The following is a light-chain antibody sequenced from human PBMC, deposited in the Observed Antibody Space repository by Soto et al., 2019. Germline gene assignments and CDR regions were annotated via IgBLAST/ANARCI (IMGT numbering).Light chain of an antibody. V-gene: IGLV1-44*01. CDR2: NNN. Sequence: QSVLTQPPSASGTPGQRVTISCSGSSSNIGSSSVNWYQQLPGTAPKLLIYNNNNQWPSGVPDRFSGSKSGTSASLAISGLQSEDEADYYCAAWDVSLNGLYVFGTGTKLTVL. J-gene: IGLJ1*01. CDR1: SSNIGSSS. CDR3: AAWDVSLNGLYV.